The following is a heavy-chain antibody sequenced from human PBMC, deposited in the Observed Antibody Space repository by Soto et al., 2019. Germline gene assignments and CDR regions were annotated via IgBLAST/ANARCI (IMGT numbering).Heavy chain of an antibody. CDR3: VIAPLTPDRN. CDR2: IGGSGGTT. J-gene: IGHJ4*02. CDR1: GFIFSSCA. V-gene: IGHV3-23*01. Sequence: EVQLLESGGGLVQPGGSLRLSCAASGFIFSSCAVSWVRQAPGKGLQWVSVIGGSGGTTYYADSVKGRFTISRDNSKNTVYLQMNSLPVEDTALYYCVIAPLTPDRNWGQGTLVTVSS.